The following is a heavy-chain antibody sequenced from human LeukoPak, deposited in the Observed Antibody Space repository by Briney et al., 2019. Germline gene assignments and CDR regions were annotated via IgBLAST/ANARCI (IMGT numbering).Heavy chain of an antibody. CDR3: AREARDYSYFDY. CDR2: IYSDGSGGGT. D-gene: IGHD2-15*01. J-gene: IGHJ4*02. V-gene: IGHV3-66*01. Sequence: GGSPRLSCAASGFTVSSNYMSWVRQAPGKGLEWVSVIYSDGSGGGTYYADSVKGRFTISRDNSKNTLFLQMNSLRAEDTAVYYCAREARDYSYFDYWGQGTQVTVSS. CDR1: GFTVSSNY.